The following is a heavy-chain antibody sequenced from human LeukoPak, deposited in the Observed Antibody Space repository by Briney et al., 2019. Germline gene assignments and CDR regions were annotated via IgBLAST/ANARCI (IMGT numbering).Heavy chain of an antibody. CDR2: VNHSGST. Sequence: SETLSLTCAVYGGSFSGYYWSWIRQPPGKGLEWIGEVNHSGSTNYNPSLKSRVTISVDTSKNQFSLKLSSVTAADTAVYYCARTTEGGYTYDYFYYYYMDVWGKGTTVTISS. J-gene: IGHJ6*03. V-gene: IGHV4-34*01. D-gene: IGHD5-18*01. CDR1: GGSFSGYY. CDR3: ARTTEGGYTYDYFYYYYMDV.